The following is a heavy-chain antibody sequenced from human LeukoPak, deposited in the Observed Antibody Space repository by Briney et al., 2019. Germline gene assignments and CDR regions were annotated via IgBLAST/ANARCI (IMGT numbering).Heavy chain of an antibody. J-gene: IGHJ4*01. V-gene: IGHV3-30*02. CDR1: GFNFSSYG. D-gene: IGHD2-8*01. Sequence: GGSLRLSCAASGFNFSSYGMHWVRQAPGKGLEWVAFIRYDGSNKYYADSVKGRFTISRGNSKNTLYLEMNSLRAEDTAVYYCARVMETSRALDYWGHGTLVTVSS. CDR3: ARVMETSRALDY. CDR2: IRYDGSNK.